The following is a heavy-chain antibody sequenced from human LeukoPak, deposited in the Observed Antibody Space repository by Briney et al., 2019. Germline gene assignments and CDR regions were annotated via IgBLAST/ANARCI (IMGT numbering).Heavy chain of an antibody. CDR1: GFTFSSDA. J-gene: IGHJ4*02. V-gene: IGHV3-30*02. Sequence: PGGSLRLSCAASGFTFSSDAMHWVRQAPGKGLEWVAFIRYDGSNKNYADSVKGRFTISRDNSKNTLYLQMNSLRAEGMAVYYCAKDRNYYFDYWGQGTLVTVSS. D-gene: IGHD2/OR15-2a*01. CDR3: AKDRNYYFDY. CDR2: IRYDGSNK.